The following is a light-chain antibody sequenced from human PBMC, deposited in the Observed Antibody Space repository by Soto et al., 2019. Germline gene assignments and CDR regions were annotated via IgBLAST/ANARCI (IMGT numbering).Light chain of an antibody. Sequence: NFMLTQPHSVSESPGKTVTISCTRSSGSIASNYVQWYQQRPGSAPTTVIYEDNQRPSGVPDRFSGSIDSSSNSASLTISGLKTEDEADSYSQSYDSSNLVVFGGGTKLTVL. CDR2: EDN. J-gene: IGLJ2*01. CDR3: QSYDSSNLVV. V-gene: IGLV6-57*04. CDR1: SGSIASNY.